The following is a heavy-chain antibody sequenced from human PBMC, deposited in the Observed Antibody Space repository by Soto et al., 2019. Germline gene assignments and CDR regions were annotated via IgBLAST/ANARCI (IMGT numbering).Heavy chain of an antibody. D-gene: IGHD3-22*01. J-gene: IGHJ6*02. CDR2: IYYSGST. CDR3: ARATTYYYDSSGPNARGGMDV. CDR1: GGSISIGGYY. Sequence: TVSLTCTVSGGSISIGGYYWSWIRQHPGRGLEGIGDIYYSGSTYYNPSLKSRVTISVDTSKTQFSLKLSSVTAADTAVYYCARATTYYYDSSGPNARGGMDVWGQGTMVTVSS. V-gene: IGHV4-31*03.